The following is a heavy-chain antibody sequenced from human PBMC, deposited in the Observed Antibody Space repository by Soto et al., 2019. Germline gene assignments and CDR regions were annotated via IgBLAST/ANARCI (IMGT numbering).Heavy chain of an antibody. D-gene: IGHD6-13*01. CDR1: GCTFSSYD. V-gene: IGHV3-13*04. CDR2: IGTAGDT. CDR3: ARAAAAAPGDYYYYGMDV. J-gene: IGHJ6*02. Sequence: GGSLRLSCAASGCTFSSYDMHWVRQATGKGLEWVSAIGTAGDTYYPGSVKGRFTISRENAKNSLYLQMNSLRAGDTAVYYCARAAAAAPGDYYYYGMDVWGQGTTVTVSS.